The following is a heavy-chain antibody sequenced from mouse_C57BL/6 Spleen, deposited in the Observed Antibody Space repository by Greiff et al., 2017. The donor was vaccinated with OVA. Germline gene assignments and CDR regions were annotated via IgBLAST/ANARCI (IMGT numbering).Heavy chain of an antibody. J-gene: IGHJ2*01. D-gene: IGHD2-2*01. CDR3: ARRGYYGYDPFDY. V-gene: IGHV1-19*01. CDR2: INPYNGGT. CDR1: GYTFTDYY. Sequence: EVQLQQSGPVLVKPGASVKMSCKASGYTFTDYYMNWVKQSHGKSLEWIGVINPYNGGTSYNQKFKGKATLTVDKSSSTAYMELNSLTSEDSAVYYCARRGYYGYDPFDYWGQGTTLTVSS.